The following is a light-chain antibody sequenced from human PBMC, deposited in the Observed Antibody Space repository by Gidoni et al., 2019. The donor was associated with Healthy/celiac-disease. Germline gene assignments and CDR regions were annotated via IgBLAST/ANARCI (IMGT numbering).Light chain of an antibody. Sequence: QSALTQPRSVSASPGQSVTTPCTGTSSDVGGFNYVAWYRQHPGKAPKLMIYDVSKRPSGVPDRFSGSKSGNTASLTISGLQAEDEADYYCCSYAGSYTVVFGGGTKLTVL. J-gene: IGLJ2*01. CDR3: CSYAGSYTVV. CDR2: DVS. V-gene: IGLV2-11*01. CDR1: SSDVGGFNY.